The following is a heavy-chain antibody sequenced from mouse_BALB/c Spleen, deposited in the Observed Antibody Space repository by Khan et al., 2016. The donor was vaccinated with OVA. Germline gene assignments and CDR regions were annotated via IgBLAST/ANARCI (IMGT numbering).Heavy chain of an antibody. V-gene: IGHV1-7*01. J-gene: IGHJ2*01. CDR3: ARDRIDY. CDR2: INPTSGYT. CDR1: GYTFTTYW. Sequence: VQLQESGAELAKPGASVKMSCKASGYTFTTYWMHWVKQRPGQGLEWIGYINPTSGYTDYKQKFKDKATLTADQSHSTAYMQLSSLTSDEAAVYYCARDRIDYWGQGTTLTVSS.